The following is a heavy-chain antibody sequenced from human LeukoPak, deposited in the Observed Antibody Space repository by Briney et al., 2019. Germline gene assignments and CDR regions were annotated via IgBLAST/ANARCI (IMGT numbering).Heavy chain of an antibody. V-gene: IGHV3-21*01. Sequence: GGSLRLSCAAPGFTFSSYSMNWVRQAPGKGLEWVSSISSSSSYIYYADSVKGRFTISRDNAKNSLYLQMNSLRAEDTAVYYCARVLVRGVMDNYGMDVWGKGTTVTVSS. CDR1: GFTFSSYS. CDR3: ARVLVRGVMDNYGMDV. D-gene: IGHD3-10*01. CDR2: ISSSSSYI. J-gene: IGHJ6*04.